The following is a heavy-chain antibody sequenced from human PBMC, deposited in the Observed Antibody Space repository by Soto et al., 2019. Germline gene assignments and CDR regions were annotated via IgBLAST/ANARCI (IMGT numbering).Heavy chain of an antibody. CDR2: INHSGST. V-gene: IGHV4-34*01. CDR1: GGSFSGYY. J-gene: IGHJ4*02. D-gene: IGHD6-13*01. CDR3: ARTSIAAAGTPLYYFDY. Sequence: SETLSLTCAVYGGSFSGYYWSWIRQPPGKGLEWIGEINHSGSTNYNPSLKSRVTISVDTSKNQFSLKLSSVTAADTAVYYCARTSIAAAGTPLYYFDYWGQGTLVTVSS.